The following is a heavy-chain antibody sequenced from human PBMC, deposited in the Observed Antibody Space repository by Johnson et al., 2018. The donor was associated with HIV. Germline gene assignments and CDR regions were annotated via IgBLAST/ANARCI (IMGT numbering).Heavy chain of an antibody. J-gene: IGHJ3*02. V-gene: IGHV3-20*04. CDR2: INWNGGST. CDR1: GFTFNDYA. D-gene: IGHD3-22*01. Sequence: VQLVESGGGVVRPGESLRLSCAASGFTFNDYAMTWLRQAPGKGLEWVSGINWNGGSTGYPDSVKGRFTISRDNAKNSLYLQMNSLRAEDTALYYCGRATHYYERGVYRWDGFDIWGQGTMVIVSS. CDR3: GRATHYYERGVYRWDGFDI.